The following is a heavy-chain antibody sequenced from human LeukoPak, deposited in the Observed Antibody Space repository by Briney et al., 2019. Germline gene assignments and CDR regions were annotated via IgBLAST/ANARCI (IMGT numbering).Heavy chain of an antibody. CDR2: INPNSGGT. D-gene: IGHD2-21*02. CDR1: GYTFTGYY. J-gene: IGHJ5*02. V-gene: IGHV1-2*02. Sequence: ASVKVSCKASGYTFTGYYMHWVRQAPGQGLEWMGWINPNSGGTNYAQKFQGRVTMTRDTSISTAYMELSRLRSDDTAVYYCARGRGVVVTADSNWFDPWGQGTLVTVSS. CDR3: ARGRGVVVTADSNWFDP.